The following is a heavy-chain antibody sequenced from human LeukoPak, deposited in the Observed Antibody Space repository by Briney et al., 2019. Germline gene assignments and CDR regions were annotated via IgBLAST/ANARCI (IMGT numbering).Heavy chain of an antibody. CDR2: INPKSGGT. CDR3: ARSPIFGVGSRIDY. V-gene: IGHV1-2*02. D-gene: IGHD3-3*01. CDR1: KYTFTDYY. Sequence: GASVKVSCKASKYTFTDYYIHWVRQAPGQGLEWMGWINPKSGGTNYGQKFQGGVTMTRDTSISTAYMELTRVRSDDTAVYYCARSPIFGVGSRIDYWGQGTLVTVSS. J-gene: IGHJ4*02.